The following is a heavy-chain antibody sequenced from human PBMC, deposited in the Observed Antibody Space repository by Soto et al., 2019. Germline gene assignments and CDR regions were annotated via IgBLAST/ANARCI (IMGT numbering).Heavy chain of an antibody. CDR1: GYTFTSYG. D-gene: IGHD5-12*01. CDR3: ARESFGYSGYDPADGAFDI. V-gene: IGHV1-18*01. J-gene: IGHJ3*02. Sequence: ASVKVSCKASGYTFTSYGISWVRQAPGQGLEWMGWISAYNGNTNYAQELQGRVTMTTDTSTSTAYMELRSLRSDDTAVYYCARESFGYSGYDPADGAFDIWGQGTMVTVSS. CDR2: ISAYNGNT.